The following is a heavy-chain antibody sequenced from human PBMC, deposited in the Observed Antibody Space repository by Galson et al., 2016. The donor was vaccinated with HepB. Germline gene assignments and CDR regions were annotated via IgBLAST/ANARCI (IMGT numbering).Heavy chain of an antibody. Sequence: SLRLSCAASGFTFKDYYMNWIRQAPGKGLEWISYISASGFVILYADSVKGRFTVSRDNAQNSLYLRMNSLRAEDTAVYYCARDPEVGFYYVDSWGQGTLVTVSS. J-gene: IGHJ4*02. CDR2: ISASGFVI. D-gene: IGHD1-14*01. CDR1: GFTFKDYY. CDR3: ARDPEVGFYYVDS. V-gene: IGHV3-11*01.